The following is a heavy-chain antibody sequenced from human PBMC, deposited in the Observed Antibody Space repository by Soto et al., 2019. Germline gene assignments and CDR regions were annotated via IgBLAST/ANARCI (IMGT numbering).Heavy chain of an antibody. CDR2: INAGGTSI. CDR3: ARAGSYRFDY. Sequence: EVQLVESGGTLVQPGGSLRLSCVGSGFSFSSYWVHWVRQPPGKGLEWVSRINAGGTSISYADSVKGRFTISRDNAKNTLYLQIDGLGVDDTAVYYCARAGSYRFDYWGLGTLVTVSS. V-gene: IGHV3-74*01. CDR1: GFSFSSYW. J-gene: IGHJ4*02. D-gene: IGHD3-10*01.